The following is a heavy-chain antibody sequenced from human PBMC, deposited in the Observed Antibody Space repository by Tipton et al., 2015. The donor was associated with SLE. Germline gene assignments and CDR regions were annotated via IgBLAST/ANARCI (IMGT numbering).Heavy chain of an antibody. CDR1: GYSFTSYW. V-gene: IGHV5-51*07. D-gene: IGHD3-22*01. CDR3: ARTRGGYYDSSRHFDL. CDR2: IYPGDSDT. Sequence: QSGAEVKKPGESLKISCKGSGYSFTSYWIGWVHQMPGKGLEWMGIIYPGDSDTRYSPSFQGQVTISADKSISTAYLQWSSLKASDTAMYYCARTRGGYYDSSRHFDLWGRGTLVTVSS. J-gene: IGHJ2*01.